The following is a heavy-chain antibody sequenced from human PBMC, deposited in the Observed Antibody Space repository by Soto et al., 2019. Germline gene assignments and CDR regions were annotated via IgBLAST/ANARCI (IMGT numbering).Heavy chain of an antibody. Sequence: PGESLKISCLGSGYSFTSYWISWVRQMPGKGLEWMGRIDPSDSYTNYSPSFQGHVTISADKSISTAYLQWSSLKASDTAMYYCARHSQVIGYDFWSGYPGGLYGLDVWGQGTKGTLSS. CDR3: ARHSQVIGYDFWSGYPGGLYGLDV. CDR2: IDPSDSYT. CDR1: GYSFTSYW. D-gene: IGHD3-3*01. J-gene: IGHJ6*02. V-gene: IGHV5-10-1*01.